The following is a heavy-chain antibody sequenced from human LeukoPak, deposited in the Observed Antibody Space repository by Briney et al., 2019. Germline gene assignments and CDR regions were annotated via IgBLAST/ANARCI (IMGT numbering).Heavy chain of an antibody. CDR1: GFTFTSYA. J-gene: IGHJ4*02. CDR2: INAGNGNT. Sequence: ASVKVSCKASGFTFTSYAMHWVRQAPGQRLEWMGWINAGNGNTKYSQKFQGRVTITRDTSASTAYMELSGLRSEDTAVYYCARADILTGAFDYWGQGTLVTVSS. D-gene: IGHD3-9*01. CDR3: ARADILTGAFDY. V-gene: IGHV1-3*01.